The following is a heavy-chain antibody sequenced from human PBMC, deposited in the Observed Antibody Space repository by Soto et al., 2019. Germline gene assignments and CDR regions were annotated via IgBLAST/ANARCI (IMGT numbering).Heavy chain of an antibody. V-gene: IGHV4-59*01. Sequence: ETLSLTCTVSGSSISPFYWSWIRQPPGKGLEWIGYIYYTGSTNYNPSLKSRVTLSLGTSRNQLSLKLSSVTAADTAVYYCTRVGGYYGDYPNFDYWGPGTLVTVSS. CDR3: TRVGGYYGDYPNFDY. D-gene: IGHD4-17*01. CDR2: IYYTGST. J-gene: IGHJ4*02. CDR1: GSSISPFY.